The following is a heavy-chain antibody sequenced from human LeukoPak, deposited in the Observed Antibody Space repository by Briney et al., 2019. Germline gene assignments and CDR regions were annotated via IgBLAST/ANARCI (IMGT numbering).Heavy chain of an antibody. CDR1: GGSISSGSYC. J-gene: IGHJ3*02. CDR3: ARAQNYYGLTPDAFDI. CDR2: IYTSGST. Sequence: SETLSLTCTVSGGSISSGSYCWSWIRQPAGKGLEWIGRIYTSGSTNHNPSLKSRVTISVDTSKNQFSLKLSSVTAADTAVYYCARAQNYYGLTPDAFDIWGQGTTVTVSS. D-gene: IGHD3-10*01. V-gene: IGHV4-61*02.